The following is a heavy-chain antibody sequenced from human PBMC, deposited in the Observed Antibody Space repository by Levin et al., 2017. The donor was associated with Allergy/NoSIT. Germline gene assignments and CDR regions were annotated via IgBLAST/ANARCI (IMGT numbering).Heavy chain of an antibody. CDR1: GFTFSSYA. J-gene: IGHJ3*02. CDR2: ISGSGGST. V-gene: IGHV3-23*01. D-gene: IGHD4-17*01. Sequence: GESLKISCAASGFTFSSYAMSWVRQAPGKGLEWVSAISGSGGSTYYADSVKGRFTISRDNSKNTLYLQMNSLRAEDTAVYYCAALTTVTTSGDDAFDIWGQGTMVTVSS. CDR3: AALTTVTTSGDDAFDI.